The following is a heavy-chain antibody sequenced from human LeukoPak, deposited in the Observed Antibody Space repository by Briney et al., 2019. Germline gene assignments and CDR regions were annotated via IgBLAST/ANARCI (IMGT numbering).Heavy chain of an antibody. CDR3: ARTASEYSISWID. V-gene: IGHV4-39*01. CDR1: GGSISSYY. Sequence: SSETLSLTCTVSGGSISSYYWGWIRQPPGKGLEWIGSLYSSGNTYYNPSLKSRVTISVDSSKNQFSLKLTSVTAADTAVYYCARTASEYSISWIDWGQGTLVTVFS. J-gene: IGHJ1*01. CDR2: LYSSGNT. D-gene: IGHD6-13*01.